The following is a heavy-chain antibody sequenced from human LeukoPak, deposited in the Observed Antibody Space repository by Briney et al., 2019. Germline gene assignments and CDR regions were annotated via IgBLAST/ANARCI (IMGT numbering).Heavy chain of an antibody. D-gene: IGHD1-26*01. CDR3: AREEAGWEWFDP. Sequence: GGSLRLSCAASGFTFSSYAMSWVRQAPGKGLEWVSVIDSGGRTYYADSVKGRFTISRDNSKNTLDLQMNSLRAEDTAVYYCAREEAGWEWFDPWGQGTLVTVSS. J-gene: IGHJ5*02. V-gene: IGHV3-66*01. CDR1: GFTFSSYA. CDR2: IDSGGRT.